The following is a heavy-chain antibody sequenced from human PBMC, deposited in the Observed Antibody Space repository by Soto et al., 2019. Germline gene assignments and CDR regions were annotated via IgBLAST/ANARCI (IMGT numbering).Heavy chain of an antibody. D-gene: IGHD5-12*01. CDR2: IWYDGSNK. Sequence: QVQLVESGGGVVQPGRSLRLSCAASGFTFSSYGVHWVRQAPGKGLEWVAVIWYDGSNKYYADSVKGRFTISRDNSKNTVYLQMNSLRAEDTAVYYCARERASGRPYYFYDWGQGTVVTVSS. CDR3: ARERASGRPYYFYD. CDR1: GFTFSSYG. J-gene: IGHJ4*02. V-gene: IGHV3-33*01.